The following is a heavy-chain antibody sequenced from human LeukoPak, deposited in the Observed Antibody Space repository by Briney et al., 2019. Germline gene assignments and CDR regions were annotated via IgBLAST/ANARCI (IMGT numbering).Heavy chain of an antibody. CDR3: ARDSPGAFDI. J-gene: IGHJ3*02. CDR2: IIPIFGTA. Sequence: GASVKVSCKASGGTFSSYAISWVRQAPGQGLEWMGGIIPIFGTANYAQKFQGRVTITTDESTSTAYMELSSLRSEDTAAYYCARDSPGAFDIWGQGTMVTVSS. V-gene: IGHV1-69*05. CDR1: GGTFSSYA.